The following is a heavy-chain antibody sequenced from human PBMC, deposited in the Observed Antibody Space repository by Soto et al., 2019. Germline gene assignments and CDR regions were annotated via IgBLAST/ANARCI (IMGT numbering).Heavy chain of an antibody. D-gene: IGHD2-15*01. CDR3: ARSGGLDRDFNY. Sequence: QVQLVQSGAEVKKPGSSVKVSCKASGGTFSSDSFSWVRQAPGQGLEWMGGIIPMFDTPIYAQKFQDRVTXXAXKSTSTAYMPLSSLRSGDTAVYYCARSGGLDRDFNYWGQGSLVTVSS. CDR1: GGTFSSDS. V-gene: IGHV1-69*14. CDR2: IIPMFDTP. J-gene: IGHJ4*02.